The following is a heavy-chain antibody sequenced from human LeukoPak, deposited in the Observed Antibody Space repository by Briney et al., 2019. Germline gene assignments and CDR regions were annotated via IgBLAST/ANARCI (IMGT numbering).Heavy chain of an antibody. CDR2: IYGTGST. CDR1: GYSLGKNYY. V-gene: IGHV4-38-2*01. J-gene: IGHJ4*02. CDR3: ARYDSRGSASTRFDY. Sequence: SETLSLTCAVSGYSLGKNYYWGWIRQPPGKGQEWSGRIYGTGSTSYNPSLMNRVTMSVDTSKNHSSLKLTSVTAADTAVYYCARYDSRGSASTRFDYWGQGILVTISS. D-gene: IGHD3-16*01.